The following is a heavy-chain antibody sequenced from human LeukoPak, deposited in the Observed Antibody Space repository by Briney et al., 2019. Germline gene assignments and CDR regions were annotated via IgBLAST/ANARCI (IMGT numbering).Heavy chain of an antibody. CDR3: ASPLRDDAFDI. CDR1: GFTVSSNY. J-gene: IGHJ3*02. CDR2: IYSGGST. V-gene: IGHV3-53*01. Sequence: GGSLRLPCAASGFTVSSNYMSWVRQAPGKGLEWVSVIYSGGSTYYADSVKGRFTISRDNSKNTLYLQMNSPRAEDTAVYYCASPLRDDAFDIWGQGTMVTVSS.